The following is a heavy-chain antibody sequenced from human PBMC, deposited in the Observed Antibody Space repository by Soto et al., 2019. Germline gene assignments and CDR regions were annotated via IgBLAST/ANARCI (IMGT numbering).Heavy chain of an antibody. D-gene: IGHD3-22*01. CDR3: AKDLLCYYDSSGYCGY. CDR1: GFTFSSYA. Sequence: VGSLRLSCAASGFTFSSYAMSWVRQAPGKGLEWVSAISGSGGSTYYADPVKGRFTISRDNSKNTLYLQMNSLRAEDTAVYYCAKDLLCYYDSSGYCGYWGQGTLVTVSS. CDR2: ISGSGGST. J-gene: IGHJ4*02. V-gene: IGHV3-23*01.